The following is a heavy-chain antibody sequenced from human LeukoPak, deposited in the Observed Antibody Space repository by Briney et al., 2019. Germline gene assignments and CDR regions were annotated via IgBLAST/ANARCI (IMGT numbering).Heavy chain of an antibody. Sequence: PGGSLRLSCAASGFTFSSYSMNWVRQTPGKGLEWVASISSSSSYIFHADSVKGRFTISRDDAKNSLFLQMNSLRAEDTAVYYCARDPQPANYYGSGGFDYWGQGTLVTVSS. CDR2: ISSSSSYI. V-gene: IGHV3-21*01. D-gene: IGHD3-10*01. J-gene: IGHJ4*02. CDR3: ARDPQPANYYGSGGFDY. CDR1: GFTFSSYS.